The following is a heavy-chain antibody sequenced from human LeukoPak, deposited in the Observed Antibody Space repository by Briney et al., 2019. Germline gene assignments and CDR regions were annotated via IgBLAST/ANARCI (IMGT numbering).Heavy chain of an antibody. CDR1: GFTFSRHW. CDR3: AREPYDSSGWHTYGMDV. CDR2: IKEDGSEQ. D-gene: IGHD6-19*01. Sequence: DPGGSLRPSCTASGFTFSRHWISWVRQTPGKGLEWVANIKEDGSEQYYVDSVKGRFTMSRDNAKSSLYLQMNSLRAEDTAVYYCAREPYDSSGWHTYGMDVWGQGTTVTVSS. J-gene: IGHJ6*02. V-gene: IGHV3-7*01.